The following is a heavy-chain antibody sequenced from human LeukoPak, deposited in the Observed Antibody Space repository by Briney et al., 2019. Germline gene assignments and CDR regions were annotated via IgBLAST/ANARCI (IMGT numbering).Heavy chain of an antibody. CDR3: ARREYYYNYMDV. D-gene: IGHD1-26*01. Sequence: PGGSLRLSCAASGFTFSTYNMNWVRQAPGKGLEWVSYITSGSSTIYYADSVKGRFTISRDNAKNSLYLQMNSLRDGDTAVYYCARREYYYNYMDVWGKGTTVTVSS. J-gene: IGHJ6*03. CDR1: GFTFSTYN. V-gene: IGHV3-48*02. CDR2: ITSGSSTI.